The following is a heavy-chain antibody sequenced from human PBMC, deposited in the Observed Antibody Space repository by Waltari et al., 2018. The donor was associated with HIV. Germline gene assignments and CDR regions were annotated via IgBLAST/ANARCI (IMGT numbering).Heavy chain of an antibody. D-gene: IGHD1-7*01. CDR3: ARDRARTTDYYYYGMDV. CDR1: GYTFTGYY. V-gene: IGHV1-2*02. CDR2: INPNRGGT. J-gene: IGHJ6*02. Sequence: QVQLVQSGAEVKKPGASVKVSCKASGYTFTGYYMHWVRQAPGQGLEWMGGINPNRGGTNYAQKFQGRVTMTRDTSISTAYMELSRLRSDDTAGYYCARDRARTTDYYYYGMDVWGQGTTVTVSS.